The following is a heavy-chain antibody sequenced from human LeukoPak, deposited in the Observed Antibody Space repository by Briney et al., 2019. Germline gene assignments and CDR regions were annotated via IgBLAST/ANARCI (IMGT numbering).Heavy chain of an antibody. Sequence: QTGGSLRLSCAASGFTFGSSIMHWVRQAPGKGLEWVANIKQDGRERNYVDSVKGRFTISRDNAKNSLYLQMNSLRAEDTAVYYCARENWAPYDWGQGTLVTVSS. J-gene: IGHJ4*02. D-gene: IGHD3-3*01. CDR2: IKQDGRER. V-gene: IGHV3-7*01. CDR1: GFTFGSSI. CDR3: ARENWAPYD.